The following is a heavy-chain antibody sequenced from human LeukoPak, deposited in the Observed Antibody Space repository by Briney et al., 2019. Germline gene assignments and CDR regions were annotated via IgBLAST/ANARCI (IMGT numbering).Heavy chain of an antibody. D-gene: IGHD3-22*01. CDR3: ARGSSAYYVLNYFDY. CDR2: ISGSGGST. V-gene: IGHV3-23*01. Sequence: GGSLRLSCAASGFTFSNHGMSWVRQAPGKGLEWVSVISGSGGSTFYVDSVKGRFTISRDNFKNTVYLQMNSLRAEDTAIYYCARGSSAYYVLNYFDYWGQGILVTVSS. J-gene: IGHJ4*02. CDR1: GFTFSNHG.